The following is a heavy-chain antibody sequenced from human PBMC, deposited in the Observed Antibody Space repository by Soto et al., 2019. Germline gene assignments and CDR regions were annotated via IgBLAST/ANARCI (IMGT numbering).Heavy chain of an antibody. CDR2: ISAYNGNT. CDR3: ARVGDPGVRLSYMDV. CDR1: GYTFTSYG. J-gene: IGHJ6*03. D-gene: IGHD3-16*01. Sequence: ASVKVSCKASGYTFTSYGISWVRQAPGQGLEWMGWISAYNGNTNYAQKLQGRVTMTTDTSTSTAYMELRSLRSDDTAVYYCARVGDPGVRLSYMDVWGKGTTVTVSS. V-gene: IGHV1-18*01.